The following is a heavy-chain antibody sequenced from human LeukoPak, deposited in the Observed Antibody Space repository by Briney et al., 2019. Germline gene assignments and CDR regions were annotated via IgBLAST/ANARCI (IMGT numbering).Heavy chain of an antibody. V-gene: IGHV3-30*03. CDR3: AAVAGIEGFDY. CDR1: GFTFSNYG. CDR2: IAYDGSNK. D-gene: IGHD6-19*01. Sequence: GGSLRPSCAASGFTFSNYGMHWVRQAPGKGLEWVAVIAYDGSNKYYADSVKGRFTISRDNSKNTVHLQMNTLRAEDTAVYYCAAVAGIEGFDYWGQGTLVIVSS. J-gene: IGHJ4*02.